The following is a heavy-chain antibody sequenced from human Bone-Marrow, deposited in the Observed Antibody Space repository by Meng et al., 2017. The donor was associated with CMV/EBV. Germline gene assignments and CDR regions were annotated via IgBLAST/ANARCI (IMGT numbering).Heavy chain of an antibody. V-gene: IGHV3-13*01. CDR1: GFSFSSHD. D-gene: IGHD3-16*01. CDR2: IGSAGDR. Sequence: GESLKISCAASGFSFSSHDMHWVRQTPGKGLEWVSSIGSAGDRYYAGSVKGRFTISRENAKNSFSLQMNSLRVGDTAVYYCARQWDYGYNSLDYWGQGTLV. J-gene: IGHJ4*02. CDR3: ARQWDYGYNSLDY.